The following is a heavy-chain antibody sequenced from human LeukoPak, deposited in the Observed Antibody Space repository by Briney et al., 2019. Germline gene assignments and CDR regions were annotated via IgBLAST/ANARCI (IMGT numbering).Heavy chain of an antibody. CDR2: INHSGST. CDR3: ARGRYSYGNAFDY. Sequence: SETLSLTCAVYGGSFSGYYWSWIRQPPGKGLEWIGEINHSGSTNYNPSLKSRVTISVDTSKNQFSLKLSSVTAADTAVYYCARGRYSYGNAFDYWGQGTLVTVSS. CDR1: GGSFSGYY. D-gene: IGHD5-18*01. J-gene: IGHJ4*02. V-gene: IGHV4-34*01.